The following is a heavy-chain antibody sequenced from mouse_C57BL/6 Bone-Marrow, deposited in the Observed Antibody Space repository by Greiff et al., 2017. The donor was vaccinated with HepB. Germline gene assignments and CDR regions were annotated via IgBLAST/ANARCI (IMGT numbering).Heavy chain of an antibody. CDR1: GFTFSDYG. CDR3: ARPLITTVVPSYYFDY. CDR2: ISSGSSTI. J-gene: IGHJ2*01. V-gene: IGHV5-17*01. D-gene: IGHD1-1*01. Sequence: DVHLVESGGGLVKPGGSLKLSCAASGFTFSDYGMHWVRQAPEKGLEWVAYISSGSSTIYYADTVKGRFTISRDNAKNTLFLQMTSLRSEDTAMYYCARPLITTVVPSYYFDYWGQGTTLTVSS.